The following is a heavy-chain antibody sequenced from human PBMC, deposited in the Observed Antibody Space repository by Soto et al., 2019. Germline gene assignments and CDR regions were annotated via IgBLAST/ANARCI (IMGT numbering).Heavy chain of an antibody. D-gene: IGHD2-15*01. CDR1: GFTFSSYA. V-gene: IGHV3-23*01. Sequence: EVQLLESGGGLVQPGGSLRLSCAASGFTFSSYAMSWVRQAPGKGLEWVSGIGGSGSSTYYADSVKGRFTISRDNSKNTLDVQMNSLRAEDTAVYYWAKDRGWPAATIRGWDYWGQGTLVTVSS. J-gene: IGHJ4*02. CDR2: IGGSGSST. CDR3: AKDRGWPAATIRGWDY.